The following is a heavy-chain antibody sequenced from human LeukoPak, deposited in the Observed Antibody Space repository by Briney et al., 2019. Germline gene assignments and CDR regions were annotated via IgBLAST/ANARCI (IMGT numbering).Heavy chain of an antibody. V-gene: IGHV1-2*02. CDR1: GYTFTGYY. CDR2: INPNSGGT. Sequence: ASVKVSCKASGYTFTGYYMHWVRQAPGQGLEWMGWINPNSGGTNYAQKFQGRVTMTRDTSISTAYMELSRLRSDDTAVYYCAQRGRASSGYYPEDSDYWGQGTLVTVSS. CDR3: AQRGRASSGYYPEDSDY. D-gene: IGHD3-22*01. J-gene: IGHJ4*02.